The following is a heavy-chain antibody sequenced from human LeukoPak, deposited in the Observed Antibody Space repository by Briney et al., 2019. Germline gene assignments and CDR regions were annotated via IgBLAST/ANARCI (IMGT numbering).Heavy chain of an antibody. D-gene: IGHD6-13*01. CDR1: GGSFSGYY. J-gene: IGHJ4*02. Sequence: PSETLSLTCAVYGGSFSGYYWSWIRQPPGKGLEWIGEINHSGSTNYNPSLKSRVTISVDTSKNQFSLKLTSVTAADTAVYYCAGDSSIAAADYWGQGTLVTVSS. V-gene: IGHV4-34*01. CDR3: AGDSSIAAADY. CDR2: INHSGST.